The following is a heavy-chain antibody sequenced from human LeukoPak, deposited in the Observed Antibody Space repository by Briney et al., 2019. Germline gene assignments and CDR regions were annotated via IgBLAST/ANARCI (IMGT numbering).Heavy chain of an antibody. CDR1: GGSISSYY. J-gene: IGHJ3*02. V-gene: IGHV4-59*01. CDR2: IYYSGST. CDR3: ARGPFSLAFDI. Sequence: PSETLSLTCTVSGGSISSYYWSWIRQPPGKGLEWIGYIYYSGSTNYNPSLKSRVTISVDTSKNQFSLKLSSVTAADTAVYYCARGPFSLAFDIWGQGTMVTVSS.